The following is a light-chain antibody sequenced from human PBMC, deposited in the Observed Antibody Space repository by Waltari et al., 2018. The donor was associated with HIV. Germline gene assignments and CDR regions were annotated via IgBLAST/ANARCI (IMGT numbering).Light chain of an antibody. CDR2: DVS. CDR1: SSDFGGYNY. J-gene: IGLJ1*01. V-gene: IGLV2-11*01. Sequence: QSAMTQPRSVSASPGQSVTISCTGSSSDFGGYNYVAWYRQYPGKAPKLMIYDVSKRPSGVPDRFSGSKSVNTASLTISGLQAEDEADYYCCSYAGSSYVFGTGTKVTVL. CDR3: CSYAGSSYV.